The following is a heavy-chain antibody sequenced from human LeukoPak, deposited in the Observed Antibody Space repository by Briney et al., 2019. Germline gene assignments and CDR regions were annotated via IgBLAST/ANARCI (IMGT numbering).Heavy chain of an antibody. CDR3: ARIYGSGSYWDY. V-gene: IGHV3-48*03. J-gene: IGHJ4*02. D-gene: IGHD3-10*01. CDR1: GFTFSTYE. Sequence: GGSLRLSCAASGFTFSTYEMNWVRQAPGKGLEWLSYINSSGSPIYYADSVKGRFTISRDNAKNSLYLQMNSLRAEDTAVYYCARIYGSGSYWDYWGQGTLVTVSS. CDR2: INSSGSPI.